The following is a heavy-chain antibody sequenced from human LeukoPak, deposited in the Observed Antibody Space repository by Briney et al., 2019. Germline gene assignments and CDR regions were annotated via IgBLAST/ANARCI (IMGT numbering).Heavy chain of an antibody. D-gene: IGHD1-26*01. CDR3: AKDYEPLVGVHRWGDWFDP. J-gene: IGHJ5*02. CDR1: GFTFSSYG. Sequence: PGGSLRLSCAASGFTFSSYGMHWVRQAPGKGLEWVAFIRYDGSIKYYADSVKGRFTISRDNSKNTLYLQMNSLRAEDTAVYYCAKDYEPLVGVHRWGDWFDPWGQGTLVTVSS. CDR2: IRYDGSIK. V-gene: IGHV3-30*02.